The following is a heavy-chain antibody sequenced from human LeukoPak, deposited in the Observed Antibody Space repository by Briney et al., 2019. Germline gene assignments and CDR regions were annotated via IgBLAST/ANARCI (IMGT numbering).Heavy chain of an antibody. CDR3: ARDIASGSGKYYFVY. V-gene: IGHV4-59*01. D-gene: IGHD3-10*01. CDR2: IDYSGYT. CDR1: GGSISTYY. Sequence: PSETLSLTCTVSGGSISTYYWSWIRQPPGKGLEWIGYIDYSGYTNYNPSLKSRVTISLDTSKNQFSLKLSSVTTADTAVYYCARDIASGSGKYYFVYWGQGTLVTVSS. J-gene: IGHJ4*02.